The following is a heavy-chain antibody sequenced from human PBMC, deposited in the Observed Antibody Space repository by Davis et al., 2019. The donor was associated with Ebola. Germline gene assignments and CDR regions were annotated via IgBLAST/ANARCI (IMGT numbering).Heavy chain of an antibody. CDR3: AKVLQATNILATTYYYYALDV. V-gene: IGHV3-23*01. D-gene: IGHD5-12*01. Sequence: GGSLRLSCAASGFTFSSYAMSWVRQAPGKGLEWVSLIGGGGDDTYYADSVKGRFTISRDNSKNTLYLQMNSLRAEDTAVYYCAKVLQATNILATTYYYYALDVWGQGTTVTVS. J-gene: IGHJ6*02. CDR1: GFTFSSYA. CDR2: IGGGGDDT.